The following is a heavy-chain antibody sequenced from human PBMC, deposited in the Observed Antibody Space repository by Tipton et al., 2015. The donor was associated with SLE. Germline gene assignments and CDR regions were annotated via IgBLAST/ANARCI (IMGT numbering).Heavy chain of an antibody. D-gene: IGHD3-10*02. V-gene: IGHV5-51*03. CDR2: IYPGDSDT. CDR1: GYSFTSYW. J-gene: IGHJ3*02. Sequence: VQLVQSGAEVKKAGESLKISCKGSGYSFTSYWIGWVRQMPGKGLEWMGIIYPGDSDTRYSPSFQGQVTISADKSISTAYLQWSSLKASDTAMYYCARLCAPARGKWRAFDIWGQGTMVTVSS. CDR3: ARLCAPARGKWRAFDI.